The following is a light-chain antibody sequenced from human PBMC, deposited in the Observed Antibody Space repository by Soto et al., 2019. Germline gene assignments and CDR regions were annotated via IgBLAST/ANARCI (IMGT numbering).Light chain of an antibody. CDR3: QQSYSNPPT. CDR2: TAS. V-gene: IGKV1-39*01. J-gene: IGKJ4*01. Sequence: DIQMTQSPSSLSASVGDRVTITCRASESVITYLNWYRQKPGKAPNLLIHTASTLESGVPTRFSGSGSGTDFNLTISSLQPEDFGIYYCQQSYSNPPTFGGGTKVEI. CDR1: ESVITY.